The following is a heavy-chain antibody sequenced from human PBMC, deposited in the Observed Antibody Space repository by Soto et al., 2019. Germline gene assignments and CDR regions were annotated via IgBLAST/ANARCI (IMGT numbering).Heavy chain of an antibody. CDR2: INHSGST. J-gene: IGHJ5*02. D-gene: IGHD3-16*02. V-gene: IGHV4-34*01. CDR3: ARVRRGVWGSYRSRGWFDP. Sequence: PSETLSLTCAVYGGSFSGYYWSWIRQPPGKGLEWIGEINHSGSTNYNPSLKSRVTISVDTSKNQFSLKLSSVTAADTAVHYCARVRRGVWGSYRSRGWFDPWGQGTLVTVSS. CDR1: GGSFSGYY.